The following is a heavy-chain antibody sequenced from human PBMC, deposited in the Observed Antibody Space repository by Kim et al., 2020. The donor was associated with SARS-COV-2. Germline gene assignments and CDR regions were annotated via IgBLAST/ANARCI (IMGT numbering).Heavy chain of an antibody. CDR3: ARDKGGVMDV. D-gene: IGHD3-10*01. V-gene: IGHV3-53*01. J-gene: IGHJ6*02. Sequence: STYYADSVKGRFTISRDNSKNTLYLQMNSLRAEDTAVYYCARDKGGVMDVWGQGTTVTVSS. CDR2: ST.